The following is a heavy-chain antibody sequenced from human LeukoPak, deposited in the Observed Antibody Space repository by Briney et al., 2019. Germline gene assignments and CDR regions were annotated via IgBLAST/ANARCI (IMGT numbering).Heavy chain of an antibody. Sequence: SETLSLTCAVYGGSFSGYYWSWIRQPPGKGLEWIGEINHSGSTNYNPSLKSRVTISVDTSKNQFSLKLSSVTAADTAVYYCARHQRTYYDFWSGYYIEGPYGMDVWGQGTTVTVSS. CDR2: INHSGST. V-gene: IGHV4-34*01. CDR1: GGSFSGYY. CDR3: ARHQRTYYDFWSGYYIEGPYGMDV. J-gene: IGHJ6*02. D-gene: IGHD3-3*01.